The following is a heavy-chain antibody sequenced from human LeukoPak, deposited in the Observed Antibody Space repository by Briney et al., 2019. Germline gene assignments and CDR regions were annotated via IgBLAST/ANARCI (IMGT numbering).Heavy chain of an antibody. Sequence: SVKVSCKASGGTFSSYAISWVRQAPGQGLEWMGGIIPIFGTANYAQKFQGRVTITADKSTSTAYMELSSLRSEDTAVYYCAKYYDSSGYSHFDYWGQGTLVTVFS. CDR2: IIPIFGTA. V-gene: IGHV1-69*06. CDR1: GGTFSSYA. J-gene: IGHJ4*02. D-gene: IGHD3-22*01. CDR3: AKYYDSSGYSHFDY.